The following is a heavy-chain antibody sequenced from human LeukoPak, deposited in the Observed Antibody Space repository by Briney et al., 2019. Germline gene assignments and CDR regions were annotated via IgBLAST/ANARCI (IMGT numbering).Heavy chain of an antibody. CDR3: ARPQSLVDGGYGRDLDY. V-gene: IGHV3-48*03. D-gene: IGHD5-12*01. CDR2: ISSSGSTI. J-gene: IGHJ4*02. CDR1: GFTFSSYE. Sequence: GGSLRLSCAASGFTFSSYEMNWVRQAPGKGLEWVSYISSSGSTIYYADSVKGRFTISRDNAKNSLYLQMNSLRAEDTAVYYCARPQSLVDGGYGRDLDYWGQGTLVTVSS.